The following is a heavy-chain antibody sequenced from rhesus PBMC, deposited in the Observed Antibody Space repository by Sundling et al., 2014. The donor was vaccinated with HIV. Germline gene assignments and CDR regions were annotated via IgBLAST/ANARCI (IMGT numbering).Heavy chain of an antibody. CDR3: AKESYDSGYPGYFDY. CDR2: INNNGGST. Sequence: EVQLVETGGGLVQPGGSLKLSCAASGFSFSSYGMSWVRQAPGKGLEWVSGINNNGGSTNYADSVKGRFTISRDNSKNTLSLQMNSLRAEDTAVYYCAKESYDSGYPGYFDYWGQGVLVTVSS. J-gene: IGHJ4*01. CDR1: GFSFSSYG. D-gene: IGHD3-28*01. V-gene: IGHV3-103*01.